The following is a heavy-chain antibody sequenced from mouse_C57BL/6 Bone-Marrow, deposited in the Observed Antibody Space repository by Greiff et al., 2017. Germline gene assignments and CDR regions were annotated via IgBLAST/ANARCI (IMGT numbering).Heavy chain of an antibody. J-gene: IGHJ3*01. CDR3: ARYDYDGFAY. V-gene: IGHV5-15*01. Sequence: DVHLVESGGGLVQPGGSLKLSCAASGFTFSDYGMAWVRQAPRQGPEWVAFISNLAYSIYYADTVTGRFTISRENAKNTLYLEMSSLRSEDTAMYYCARYDYDGFAYWGQGTLVTVSA. CDR2: ISNLAYSI. D-gene: IGHD2-4*01. CDR1: GFTFSDYG.